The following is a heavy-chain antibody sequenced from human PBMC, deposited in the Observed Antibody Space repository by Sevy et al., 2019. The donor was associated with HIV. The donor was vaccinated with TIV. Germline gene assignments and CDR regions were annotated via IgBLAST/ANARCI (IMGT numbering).Heavy chain of an antibody. Sequence: GESLRLSCAASGFTFSSYWMSWVRQAPGKGLEWVANIKQDGSEKYYVDSVKGRFTISRDNAKNSLYLQMNSLRAEDTAVYYCASLGTYYYDGRFDYWGQGTLVTVSS. CDR3: ASLGTYYYDGRFDY. V-gene: IGHV3-7*03. D-gene: IGHD3-22*01. CDR1: GFTFSSYW. J-gene: IGHJ4*02. CDR2: IKQDGSEK.